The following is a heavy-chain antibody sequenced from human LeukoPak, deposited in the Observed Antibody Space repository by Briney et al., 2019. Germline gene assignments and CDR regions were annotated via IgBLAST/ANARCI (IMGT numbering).Heavy chain of an antibody. V-gene: IGHV3-7*01. J-gene: IGHJ4*02. CDR3: ARDSATKVRGPVIGSTDF. CDR2: IKQDGSEK. D-gene: IGHD3-10*01. Sequence: GALRLSCAASGFTFNTYWMSWVRQAPGKGLEWVGNIKQDGSEKNYMDSVKGRFTISRDNAKNSLYLQMNSLGAEDTAVYYCARDSATKVRGPVIGSTDFWGQGTLVTVSS. CDR1: GFTFNTYW.